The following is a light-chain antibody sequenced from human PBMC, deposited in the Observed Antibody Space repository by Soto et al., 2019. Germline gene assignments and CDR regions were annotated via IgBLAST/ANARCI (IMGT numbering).Light chain of an antibody. CDR1: SGHSTYA. Sequence: QSVLTQSPSASASLGASVKVTCTLSSGHSTYAIAWHQQQAEKGPRYLMKVNSDGSHNKGDGIPDRFSGSSSGAERYLTISGLQSEDEADYYCQTGGTGTDVFGTGTKLTVL. V-gene: IGLV4-69*01. CDR3: QTGGTGTDV. CDR2: VNSDGSH. J-gene: IGLJ1*01.